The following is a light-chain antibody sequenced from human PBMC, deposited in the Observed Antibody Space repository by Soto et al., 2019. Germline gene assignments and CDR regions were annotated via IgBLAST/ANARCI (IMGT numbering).Light chain of an antibody. CDR2: DAS. CDR1: QSISSW. Sequence: IQMTQSPSTLSASVGDRVTITCRASQSISSWLAWYQQKPGKAPKLLIYDASTLESGVPSRFSGSGSETEFTLTISRLQPDDFATYFCHSRAFGQGTRLETK. V-gene: IGKV1-5*01. CDR3: HSRA. J-gene: IGKJ5*01.